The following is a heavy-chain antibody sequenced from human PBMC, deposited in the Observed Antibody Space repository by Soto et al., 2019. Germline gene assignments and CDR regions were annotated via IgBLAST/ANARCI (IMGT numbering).Heavy chain of an antibody. CDR2: ISYDGSNK. CDR3: AKGRAVAFYYGMDV. V-gene: IGHV3-30*18. J-gene: IGHJ6*02. D-gene: IGHD6-19*01. CDR1: AFTFSSYG. Sequence: PGGSRRLSCAAAAFTFSSYGMHWVRQAPGKGREWVPVISYDGSNKYNADSVKGRFTISRDKSKNTLYLQKNSLRAEDTAVYYCAKGRAVAFYYGMDVWGQGTTVTASS.